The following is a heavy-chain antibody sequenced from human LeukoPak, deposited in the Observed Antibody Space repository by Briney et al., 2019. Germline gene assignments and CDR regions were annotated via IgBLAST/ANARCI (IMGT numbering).Heavy chain of an antibody. CDR1: GFTFSNYA. V-gene: IGHV3-23*01. CDR3: AKDKGDFWSGHHY. D-gene: IGHD3-3*01. J-gene: IGHJ4*02. CDR2: ITGSGGST. Sequence: GGSLRLSCAAYGFTFSNYAMSWVRQAPGKGLEWVSSITGSGGSTYYADSVKGRFTVSRDNSKNTLYPQMSSLRAEDTAVYYCAKDKGDFWSGHHYWGQGTLVTVSS.